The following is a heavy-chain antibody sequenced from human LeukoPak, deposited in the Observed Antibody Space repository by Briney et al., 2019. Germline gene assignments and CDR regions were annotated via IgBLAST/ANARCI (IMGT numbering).Heavy chain of an antibody. CDR1: GITVSGNY. CDR2: IYSGGDT. Sequence: GGSLRLSCAASGITVSGNYMSWVRQAPGKGLEWVSIIYSGGDTYYADSVKGRFTISRDNSKSTLYLQMNSLRAEDTAVYYCVRDIVPYSSNWYYFDYWGQGTLVTVSS. J-gene: IGHJ4*02. V-gene: IGHV3-66*01. D-gene: IGHD6-13*01. CDR3: VRDIVPYSSNWYYFDY.